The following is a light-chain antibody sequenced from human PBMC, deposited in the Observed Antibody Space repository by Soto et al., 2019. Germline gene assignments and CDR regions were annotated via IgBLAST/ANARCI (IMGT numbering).Light chain of an antibody. CDR3: SAYTSASTF. CDR2: EVD. CDR1: SSDVGAHRF. J-gene: IGLJ2*01. V-gene: IGLV2-14*01. Sequence: QSALSQPASVSGSPGQSITISCTGTSSDVGAHRFVSWYQQHPGKVPKLLIYEVDHRPSGVSDRFSASKSSNTASLTISGLQADDEAEYYCSAYTSASTFFGGGTQLTVL.